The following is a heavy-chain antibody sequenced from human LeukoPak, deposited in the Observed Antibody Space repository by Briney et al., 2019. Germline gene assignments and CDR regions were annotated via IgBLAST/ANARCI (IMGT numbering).Heavy chain of an antibody. CDR3: ARTVPAATHYYYYCMDV. D-gene: IGHD2-2*01. Sequence: GASVKVSCKASGYTFTGYYMHWVRQAPGQGLEWMGWINPNSGGTNYAQKFQGRVTMTRDTSISTAYMELSRLRSDDTAVYYCARTVPAATHYYYYCMDVWGKGTTVTVSS. CDR2: INPNSGGT. V-gene: IGHV1-2*02. CDR1: GYTFTGYY. J-gene: IGHJ6*03.